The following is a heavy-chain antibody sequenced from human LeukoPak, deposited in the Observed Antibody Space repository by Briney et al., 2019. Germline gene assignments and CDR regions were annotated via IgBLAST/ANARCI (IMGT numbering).Heavy chain of an antibody. J-gene: IGHJ4*02. D-gene: IGHD3-9*01. CDR2: INPNSGGT. Sequence: ASVKVSCKASGYTFTGYYMHWVRQAPGQGLEWMGWINPNSGGTNYAQKFQGRVTMTRDMSISTAYMELSRLRSDDTAVYYCARDSAVGDILTGLKYWGQGTLVTVSS. V-gene: IGHV1-2*02. CDR3: ARDSAVGDILTGLKY. CDR1: GYTFTGYY.